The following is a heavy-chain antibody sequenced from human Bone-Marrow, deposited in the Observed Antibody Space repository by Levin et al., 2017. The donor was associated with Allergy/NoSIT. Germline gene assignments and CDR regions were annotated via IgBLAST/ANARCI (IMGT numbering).Heavy chain of an antibody. CDR1: GYTFTSYG. Sequence: ASVKVSCKASGYTFTSYGISWVRQAPGQGLEWMGWISAYNGNTNYAQKLQGRVTMTTDTSTSTAYMELRSLRSDDTAVYYCARTIVGATWGYGAFDIWGQGTMVTVSS. J-gene: IGHJ3*02. V-gene: IGHV1-18*01. D-gene: IGHD1-26*01. CDR3: ARTIVGATWGYGAFDI. CDR2: ISAYNGNT.